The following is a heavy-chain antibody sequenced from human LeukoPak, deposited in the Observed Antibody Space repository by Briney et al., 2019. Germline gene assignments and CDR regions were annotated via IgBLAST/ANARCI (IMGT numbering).Heavy chain of an antibody. CDR2: MNPNSGNT. D-gene: IGHD3-16*02. CDR3: ARALRLGELSYDAFDI. J-gene: IGHJ3*02. V-gene: IGHV1-8*03. Sequence: ASVKVSCKASGYTFTSYDINWVRQATGQGLEWMGRMNPNSGNTGYAQKFQGRVTITRNTSISTAYMELSSLRSEDTAVYYCARALRLGELSYDAFDIWGQGTMVTVSS. CDR1: GYTFTSYD.